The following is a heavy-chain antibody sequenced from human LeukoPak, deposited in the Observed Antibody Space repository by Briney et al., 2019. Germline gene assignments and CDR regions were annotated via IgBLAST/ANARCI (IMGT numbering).Heavy chain of an antibody. V-gene: IGHV4-34*01. CDR1: GGSFSGYY. D-gene: IGHD6-19*01. CDR3: ARTRSSGWPYYYYYGMDV. Sequence: PSETLSLTCAVYGGSFSGYYWSWILQPPGKGLEWIGEINHSGSTNYNPSLKSRVTISVDTSKNQFSLKLSSVTAADTAVYYCARTRSSGWPYYYYYGMDVWGQGTTVTVSS. CDR2: INHSGST. J-gene: IGHJ6*02.